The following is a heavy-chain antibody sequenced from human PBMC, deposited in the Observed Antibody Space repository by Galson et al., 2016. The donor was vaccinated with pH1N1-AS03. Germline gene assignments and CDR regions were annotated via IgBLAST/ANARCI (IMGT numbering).Heavy chain of an antibody. CDR3: ARTPAEMATISFDY. D-gene: IGHD5-24*01. CDR1: GGSLSGSIYY. V-gene: IGHV4-39*07. Sequence: TCSVSGGSLSGSIYYWGWFRQPPGKGLEWIGSIYYNRGTYYSPSLKSRLTISMDTSKNQFSLKLSSVTAADTAVYYCARTPAEMATISFDYWGQGTLVTVSS. CDR2: IYYNRGT. J-gene: IGHJ4*02.